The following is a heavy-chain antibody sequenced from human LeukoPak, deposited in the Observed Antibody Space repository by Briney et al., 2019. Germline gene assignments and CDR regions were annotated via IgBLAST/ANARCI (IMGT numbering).Heavy chain of an antibody. CDR2: VDHSGGT. Sequence: SETLSLTCTVSGGSISSSSYYWGWIRQPPGKGLEWIGSVDHSGGTYYNPSLKSRVTISVDTSKNQFSLKLSSVTAADTAVYYCARLGPGFMYNWFDPWGQGTLVTVSS. CDR3: ARLGPGFMYNWFDP. CDR1: GGSISSSSYY. D-gene: IGHD1-26*01. J-gene: IGHJ5*02. V-gene: IGHV4-39*01.